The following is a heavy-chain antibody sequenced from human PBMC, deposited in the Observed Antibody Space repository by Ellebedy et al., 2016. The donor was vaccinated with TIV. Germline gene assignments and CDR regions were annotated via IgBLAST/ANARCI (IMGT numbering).Heavy chain of an antibody. CDR3: ARSGWYPRGVDY. J-gene: IGHJ4*02. V-gene: IGHV3-7*01. CDR2: IKQDGSEK. Sequence: GESLKISXSASGFTFTNYYMSWVRQAPGKGLEWVANIKQDGSEKYYVDSVKGRFTISRDNAKNSLSLQMNSLRAEDTAVYYCARSGWYPRGVDYWGQGTLVTVSS. D-gene: IGHD6-19*01. CDR1: GFTFTNYY.